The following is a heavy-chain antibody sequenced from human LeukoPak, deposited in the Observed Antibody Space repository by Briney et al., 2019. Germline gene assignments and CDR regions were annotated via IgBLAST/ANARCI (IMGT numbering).Heavy chain of an antibody. J-gene: IGHJ5*02. Sequence: SETLSLTCVVSDGSFRGYHWNWIRQPPGKGLEWIGEITYGGTTNYNPSLRSRVPMSVDTSKKQFSLKLTSVTAADTAVYYCARGRYCSSANCYDWFDPWGQGTLVSVSS. V-gene: IGHV4-34*01. CDR1: DGSFRGYH. CDR3: ARGRYCSSANCYDWFDP. CDR2: ITYGGTT. D-gene: IGHD2-2*01.